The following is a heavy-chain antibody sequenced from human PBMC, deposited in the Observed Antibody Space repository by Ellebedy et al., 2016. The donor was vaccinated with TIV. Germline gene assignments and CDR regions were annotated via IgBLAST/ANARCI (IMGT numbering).Heavy chain of an antibody. CDR3: ARSPHGDHDGFDI. V-gene: IGHV4-28*01. D-gene: IGHD4-17*01. Sequence: MPSETLSLTCAVSGDSITSNNWWGWTRQPPGKGLEWIGYIYHSGSTYYNPSLRSRGTLSLDTSKNQFSLKVNSVTAADTAVYYCARSPHGDHDGFDIWGQGTAVTVSS. J-gene: IGHJ3*02. CDR1: GDSITSNNW. CDR2: IYHSGST.